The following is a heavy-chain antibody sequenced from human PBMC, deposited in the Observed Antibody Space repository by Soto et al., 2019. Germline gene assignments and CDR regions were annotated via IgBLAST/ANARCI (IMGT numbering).Heavy chain of an antibody. J-gene: IGHJ4*02. CDR2: INAGNGNT. Sequence: GVSVKVSCKASGYTFTSYAMHWVRQAPGQRLEWMGWINAGNGNTKYSQKFQGRVTITRDTSASTAYVELSSLRSEDTAVYYCARSIVVVTALDYWGQGTLVTVSS. CDR1: GYTFTSYA. D-gene: IGHD2-21*02. V-gene: IGHV1-3*01. CDR3: ARSIVVVTALDY.